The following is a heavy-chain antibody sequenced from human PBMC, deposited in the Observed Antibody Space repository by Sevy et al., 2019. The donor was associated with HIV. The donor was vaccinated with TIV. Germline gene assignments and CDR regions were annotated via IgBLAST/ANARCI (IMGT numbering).Heavy chain of an antibody. Sequence: GGSLRLSCAASEFTFMDYSLNWVRQAPGKGLEWVSYISRSGTTRHYADSVRGRFTISRDDAKNSLYLQMSSLRDEDTAVYYCARDDTASYLPVSWGQGTLVTVSS. CDR1: EFTFMDYS. D-gene: IGHD3-10*01. J-gene: IGHJ4*02. CDR2: ISRSGTTR. CDR3: ARDDTASYLPVS. V-gene: IGHV3-48*02.